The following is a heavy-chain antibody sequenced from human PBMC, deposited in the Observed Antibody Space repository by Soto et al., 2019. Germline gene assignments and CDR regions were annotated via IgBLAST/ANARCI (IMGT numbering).Heavy chain of an antibody. V-gene: IGHV3-33*01. Sequence: QVQLVESGGGVVQPGRSLRLSCAASGFTFSSYGMHWVRQAPGKGLEWVAVIWYDGSNKYYADSVKGRFTISRDNSKNTLYLQMNSLRAEDTAVYYCAREKLYCSSTSCYNYMDVLGKGTTVTVSS. CDR1: GFTFSSYG. D-gene: IGHD2-2*01. CDR3: AREKLYCSSTSCYNYMDV. CDR2: IWYDGSNK. J-gene: IGHJ6*03.